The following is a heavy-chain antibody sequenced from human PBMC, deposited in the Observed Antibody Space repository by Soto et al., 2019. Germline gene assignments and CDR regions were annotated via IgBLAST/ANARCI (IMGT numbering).Heavy chain of an antibody. CDR1: GGSISSGGYY. D-gene: IGHD3-22*01. J-gene: IGHJ4*02. Sequence: QVQLQESGPGLVKPSQTLSLTCTVSGGSISSGGYYWSWIRQHPGKGLEWIGYIYYSGSTYYNPSLKSRVTVSVDPTKNQFSLKLSSVTAADTAVYYCARADYYDSSGEGGDPYYFDYWGQGTLVTVSS. CDR3: ARADYYDSSGEGGDPYYFDY. CDR2: IYYSGST. V-gene: IGHV4-31*03.